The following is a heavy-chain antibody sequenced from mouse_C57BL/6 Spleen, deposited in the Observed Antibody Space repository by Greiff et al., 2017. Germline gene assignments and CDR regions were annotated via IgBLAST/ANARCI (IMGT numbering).Heavy chain of an antibody. Sequence: EVKVVESGGGLVKPGGSLKLSCAASGFTFSDYGMHWVRQAPEKGLEWVAYISSGSSTIYYADTVKGRFTISRDNAKNTLFLQMTSLRSEDTAMYYCATGYYYGSSGYYFDYWGQGTTLTVSS. D-gene: IGHD1-1*01. CDR3: ATGYYYGSSGYYFDY. CDR2: ISSGSSTI. J-gene: IGHJ2*01. CDR1: GFTFSDYG. V-gene: IGHV5-17*01.